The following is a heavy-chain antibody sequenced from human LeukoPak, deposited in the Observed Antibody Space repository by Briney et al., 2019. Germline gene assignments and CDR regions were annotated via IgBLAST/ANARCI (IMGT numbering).Heavy chain of an antibody. V-gene: IGHV3-23*01. CDR2: ISGSGGST. CDR3: ARDVEMATITSQGGDAFDI. J-gene: IGHJ3*02. CDR1: GFTFSSYA. D-gene: IGHD5-24*01. Sequence: PGGSLRLSCAASGFTFSSYAMSWVRQAPGKGLEWVSAISGSGGSTYYADSVKGRFTISRDNSKNTLYLQMNSLRAEDTAVYYCARDVEMATITSQGGDAFDIWGQGTMVTVSS.